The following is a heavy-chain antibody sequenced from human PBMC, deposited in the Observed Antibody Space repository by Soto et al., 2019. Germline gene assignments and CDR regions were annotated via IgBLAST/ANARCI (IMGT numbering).Heavy chain of an antibody. D-gene: IGHD5-18*01. CDR2: ISYDGSNK. Sequence: QVQLVESGGGVVQPGRSLRLSCAASGFTFSSYGMHWVRQAPGKGLEWVAVISYDGSNKYYADSVKGRFTISRDNSKNTLYLLMNSLRAEDTAVYYCAILGYSYVQIGMDVWGQGTTVTVSS. V-gene: IGHV3-30*03. CDR1: GFTFSSYG. J-gene: IGHJ6*02. CDR3: AILGYSYVQIGMDV.